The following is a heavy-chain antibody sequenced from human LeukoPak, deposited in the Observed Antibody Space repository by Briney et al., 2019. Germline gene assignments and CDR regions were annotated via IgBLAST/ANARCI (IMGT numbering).Heavy chain of an antibody. Sequence: PSETLSLTCAVYGGSFSGYYWSWIRQPPGKGLEWIGEINHSGSTNYNPSLKSRVTISVDTSKNQFSLKLSSVTAADTAVYYCARTSGWWLLDYWGQGTLVTVSS. CDR1: GGSFSGYY. J-gene: IGHJ4*02. CDR2: INHSGST. V-gene: IGHV4-34*01. D-gene: IGHD6-19*01. CDR3: ARTSGWWLLDY.